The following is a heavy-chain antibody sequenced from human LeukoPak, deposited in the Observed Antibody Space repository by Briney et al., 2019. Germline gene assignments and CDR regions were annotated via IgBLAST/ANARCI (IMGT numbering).Heavy chain of an antibody. J-gene: IGHJ4*01. CDR1: GFTFSSYS. CDR3: ATDVPAVTIFGY. Sequence: GGSLRLSCAASGFTFSSYSMNWVRQAPGKGLEWVSSISSSSSYIYYADSVKGRFTISRDNAKNTLYLQMNSLRAEDTAVYYCATDVPAVTIFGYWGHGTLVTVSS. D-gene: IGHD2-2*01. CDR2: ISSSSSYI. V-gene: IGHV3-21*01.